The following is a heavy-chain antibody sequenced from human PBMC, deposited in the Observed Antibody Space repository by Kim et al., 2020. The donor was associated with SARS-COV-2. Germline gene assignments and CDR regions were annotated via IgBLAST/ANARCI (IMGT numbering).Heavy chain of an antibody. J-gene: IGHJ6*02. CDR3: ARDVVVTATRYYYYYGMDV. CDR1: GYTFTSYG. Sequence: ASVKVSCKASGYTFTSYGISWVRQAPGQGLEWMGWISAYNGNTNYAQKLQGRVTKTTDTSTSTAYMELRSLRSDDTAVYYCARDVVVTATRYYYYYGMDVWGQGTTVTVSS. V-gene: IGHV1-18*01. D-gene: IGHD2-21*02. CDR2: ISAYNGNT.